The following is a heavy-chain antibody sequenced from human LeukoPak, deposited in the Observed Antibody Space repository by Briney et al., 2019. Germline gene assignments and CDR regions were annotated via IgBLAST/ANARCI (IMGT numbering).Heavy chain of an antibody. J-gene: IGHJ6*02. V-gene: IGHV1-8*01. D-gene: IGHD3-22*01. Sequence: ASVKVSCKASGYTFTSYDINWVRQATGQGLEWMGWMNPNSGNTGYAQKFQGRVTMTRNTSISTAYMELSSLRSEDTAVYYCARGRRYDYDSSGYYFWYYYGMDVWGQGTTVTVSS. CDR1: GYTFTSYD. CDR3: ARGRRYDYDSSGYYFWYYYGMDV. CDR2: MNPNSGNT.